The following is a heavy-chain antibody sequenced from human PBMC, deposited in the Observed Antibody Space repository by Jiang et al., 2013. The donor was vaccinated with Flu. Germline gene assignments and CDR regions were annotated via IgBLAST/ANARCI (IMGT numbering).Heavy chain of an antibody. CDR1: GGSISSSSYY. J-gene: IGHJ5*02. CDR2: IYYSGST. D-gene: IGHD2-21*01. Sequence: GSGLVKPSETLSLTCTVSGGSISSSSYYWGWIRQPPGKGLEWIGSIYYSGSTYYNPSLKSRVTISVDTSKNQFSLKLSSVTPADTAVYYCARHSARGDGYPNWFDPWGQGTLVTVSS. V-gene: IGHV4-39*01. CDR3: ARHSARGDGYPNWFDP.